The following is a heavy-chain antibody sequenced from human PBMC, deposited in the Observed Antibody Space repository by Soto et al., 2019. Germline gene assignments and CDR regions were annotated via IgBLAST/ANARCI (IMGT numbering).Heavy chain of an antibody. CDR3: AAYCYTMTCTHFHGYS. CDR2: IKQDESDK. Sequence: GSLRLSCAVSGFRFRDYWMGLVRQAPGKGLEWVANIKQDESDKYYVDSVKGRFTISRDNAKNALYLQMNSLRVEDTAVYYCAAYCYTMTCTHFHGYSWGQGTQVTVSS. J-gene: IGHJ5*02. D-gene: IGHD3-22*01. CDR1: GFRFRDYW. V-gene: IGHV3-7*03.